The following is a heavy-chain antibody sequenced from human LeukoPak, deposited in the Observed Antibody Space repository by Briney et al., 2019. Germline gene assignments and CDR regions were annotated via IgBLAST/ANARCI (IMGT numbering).Heavy chain of an antibody. CDR3: AINPPFDY. V-gene: IGHV3-23*01. J-gene: IGHJ4*02. Sequence: HAGGSLRLSCAASGFTFSSHGMNWVRQAPGKGLEWVSGISPSGGITYYTDSVKGRFTISRDNSKNTLYLQMNSLRAEDTAVYYCAINPPFDYWGQGTLVTVSS. D-gene: IGHD1-14*01. CDR1: GFTFSSHG. CDR2: ISPSGGIT.